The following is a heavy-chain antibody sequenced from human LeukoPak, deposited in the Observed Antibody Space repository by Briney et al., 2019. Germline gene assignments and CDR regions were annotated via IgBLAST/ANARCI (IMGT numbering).Heavy chain of an antibody. J-gene: IGHJ4*02. CDR2: IKQDGSEK. Sequence: GGSLRLSCAASGFTFSSYWMSWVRQAPGKGLEWVANIKQDGSEKYYVDSVEGRFTISRDNARNSLYLQMNSLRAEDTAVYYCARDMVRGVFTTRTIDYWGQGTLVTVSS. CDR1: GFTFSSYW. D-gene: IGHD3-10*01. CDR3: ARDMVRGVFTTRTIDY. V-gene: IGHV3-7*01.